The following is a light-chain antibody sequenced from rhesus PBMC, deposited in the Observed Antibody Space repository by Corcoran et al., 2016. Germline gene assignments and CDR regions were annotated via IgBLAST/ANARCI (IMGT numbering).Light chain of an antibody. CDR3: QQYSSSPWT. CDR2: KAS. CDR1: QSISSW. J-gene: IGKJ1*01. V-gene: IGKV1-22*01. Sequence: DIQMTQSPSSLSASVGDTVTITCRASQSISSWLAWYQQKPGKAPKLLIYKASSLQSGDPSRFSGRGSGTDCTLTISSLQSEDFATDYCQQYSSSPWTFGQGTKVEIK.